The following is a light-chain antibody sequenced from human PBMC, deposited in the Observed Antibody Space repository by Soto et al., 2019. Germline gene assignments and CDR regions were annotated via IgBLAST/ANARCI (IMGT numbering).Light chain of an antibody. V-gene: IGKV1-39*01. Sequence: IQMTQSPSSLSASVGDRVTITCRASQSISSYLNWYQQKAAKAPKLLIYGASSLQSGVPSRFSGSGSGTDFTLTISSLQPEDFATYYCQQSYSTPWTFGQGTKVDI. CDR2: GAS. CDR3: QQSYSTPWT. J-gene: IGKJ1*01. CDR1: QSISSY.